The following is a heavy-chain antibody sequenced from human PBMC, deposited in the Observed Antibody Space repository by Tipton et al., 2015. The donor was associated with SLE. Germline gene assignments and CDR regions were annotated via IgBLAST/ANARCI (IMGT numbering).Heavy chain of an antibody. CDR1: GGSFSGYY. CDR3: ARDAYCSGGSCYGFDS. D-gene: IGHD2-15*01. J-gene: IGHJ4*02. V-gene: IGHV4-34*01. Sequence: TLSLTCAVYGGSFSGYYWSWIRQPPGKGLEWIGEINQSGSTNYNASLKSRVAISVDTSKNQFSLKVSSVTAADTAVYHCARDAYCSGGSCYGFDSWGPGTLVAVSS. CDR2: INQSGST.